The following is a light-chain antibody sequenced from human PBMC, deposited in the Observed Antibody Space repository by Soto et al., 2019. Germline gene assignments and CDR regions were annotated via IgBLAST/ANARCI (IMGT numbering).Light chain of an antibody. CDR1: QSVSSS. J-gene: IGKJ1*01. V-gene: IGKV3-11*01. Sequence: FVVTQSPDTLSLSPGETATLSCRASQSVSSSVAWYQHKPGQSPRLVVYSGYKRSAGIPARFSGSGSGTDFTLTITSRENDDFAVYYCQQRYRWIRVFGPGTKVEVK. CDR2: SGY. CDR3: QQRYRWIRV.